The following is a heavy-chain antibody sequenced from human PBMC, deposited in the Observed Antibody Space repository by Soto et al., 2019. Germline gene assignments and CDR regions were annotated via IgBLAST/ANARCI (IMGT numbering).Heavy chain of an antibody. D-gene: IGHD3-22*01. Sequence: QVQLVESGGGVVQPGRSLRLSCAASGFTFSSYGMHWVRQAPGKGLEWVAVISYDGSNKYYADSVKGRFTISRDNSKNTLYLQMNSLRAEDTAMYYCAKESVVVITDYWGQGTLVTVSS. V-gene: IGHV3-30*18. J-gene: IGHJ4*02. CDR1: GFTFSSYG. CDR2: ISYDGSNK. CDR3: AKESVVVITDY.